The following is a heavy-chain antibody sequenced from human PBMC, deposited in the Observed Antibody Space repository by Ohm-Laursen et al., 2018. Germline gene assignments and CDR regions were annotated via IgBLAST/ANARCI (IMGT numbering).Heavy chain of an antibody. CDR2: IKSKTDGGTT. Sequence: SLRLSCAASGFTFSNAWMSWVRQAPGKGLEWVGRIKSKTDGGTTDYAAPVKGRFTISRDDSKNTLYLQMNSLRAEDTAVYYCAKCASCYTYYYYGMDVWGQGTTVTVSS. J-gene: IGHJ6*02. CDR3: AKCASCYTYYYYGMDV. D-gene: IGHD2-2*02. V-gene: IGHV3-15*01. CDR1: GFTFSNAW.